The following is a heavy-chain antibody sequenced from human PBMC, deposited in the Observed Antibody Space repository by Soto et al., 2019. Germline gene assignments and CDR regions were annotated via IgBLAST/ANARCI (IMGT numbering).Heavy chain of an antibody. CDR1: GGSFSGYY. J-gene: IGHJ4*02. V-gene: IGHV4-34*01. CDR3: ARGISLIVEVHRDAPDKYYFDS. Sequence: LSLTCAVYGGSFSGYYWNWIRHSPGKGLEWIGEINHSGSSISNPSLKSRVTISVDTSKNQFSLKLRSVTAADTAAYYCARGISLIVEVHRDAPDKYYFDSWSQGTLVTVSS. CDR2: INHSGSS. D-gene: IGHD2-15*01.